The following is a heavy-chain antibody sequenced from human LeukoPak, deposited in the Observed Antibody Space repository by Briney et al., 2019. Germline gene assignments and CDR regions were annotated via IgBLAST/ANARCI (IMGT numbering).Heavy chain of an antibody. V-gene: IGHV4-4*07. D-gene: IGHD1-26*01. CDR1: GGSISSYY. CDR3: ARVGPRAFDI. Sequence: SETLSLTCTVSGGSISSYYWSWVRQPAGKGLEWIGRIYTSGSTNYNPSLKSRVTMSVDTSKNQFSLKLSPVTAAATAAYYLARVGPRAFDIWGQGTMVTVSS. J-gene: IGHJ3*02. CDR2: IYTSGST.